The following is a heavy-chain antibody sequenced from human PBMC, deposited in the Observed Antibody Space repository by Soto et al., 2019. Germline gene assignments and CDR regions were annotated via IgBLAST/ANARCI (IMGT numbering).Heavy chain of an antibody. V-gene: IGHV4-39*01. CDR2: IYYGGST. D-gene: IGHD2-2*02. CDR1: GGSISSSSYY. CDR3: ARLHCSSTSGDSGYYYGMDV. Sequence: SQTLSLTCTVSGGSISSSSYYWGWIRQPPGKGLEWIGSIYYGGSTYYNPSLKSRVTISVDTSKNQFSLKLSSVTAADTAVYYCARLHCSSTSGDSGYYYGMDVWGQGTTVTVSS. J-gene: IGHJ6*02.